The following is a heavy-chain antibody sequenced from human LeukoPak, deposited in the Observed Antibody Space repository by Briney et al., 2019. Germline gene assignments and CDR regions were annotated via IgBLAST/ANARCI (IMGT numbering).Heavy chain of an antibody. CDR3: AVPGGGSYPLYYSDMDV. J-gene: IGHJ6*02. CDR2: IRNKANSYTT. V-gene: IGHV3-72*01. D-gene: IGHD2-15*01. Sequence: PGGSLRLSCAASGFIFSTYSMKWVRQAPGKGLEWVGRIRNKANSYTTEYAASVKGRFTISRDNAKNSLYLQMNSLRDDDTAVYYCAVPGGGSYPLYYSDMDVWGQGTTVTVSS. CDR1: GFIFSTYS.